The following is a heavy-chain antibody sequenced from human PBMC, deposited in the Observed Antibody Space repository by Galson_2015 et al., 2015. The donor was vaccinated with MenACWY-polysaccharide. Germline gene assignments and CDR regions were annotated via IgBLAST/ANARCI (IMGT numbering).Heavy chain of an antibody. CDR1: GFTFSNAW. J-gene: IGHJ4*02. V-gene: IGHV3-15*01. D-gene: IGHD5-18*01. CDR2: IKSNGESGTA. CDR3: AGSGYSWGYGRY. Sequence: SLRLSCAISGFTFSNAWMSWVRQAPGKGLEWVGRIKSNGESGTADYAAPVKGRFTISRDDSKNTLDLQMNSLKTEDTAVYYCAGSGYSWGYGRYWGQGTLVTVSS.